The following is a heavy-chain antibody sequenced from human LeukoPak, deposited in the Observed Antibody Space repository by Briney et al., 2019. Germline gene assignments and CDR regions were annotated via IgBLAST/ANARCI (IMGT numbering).Heavy chain of an antibody. J-gene: IGHJ4*02. Sequence: PGGSLRLSCAASGFTFSSYWMHWVRQAPGKGLVWVSRINNDGSTTNYADSVKGRFTISRDNAKNTLYLQVNSLRAEDTAVYYCARETVGHDYWGQGTLVTVSS. CDR2: INNDGSTT. CDR3: ARETVGHDY. D-gene: IGHD1-1*01. V-gene: IGHV3-74*01. CDR1: GFTFSSYW.